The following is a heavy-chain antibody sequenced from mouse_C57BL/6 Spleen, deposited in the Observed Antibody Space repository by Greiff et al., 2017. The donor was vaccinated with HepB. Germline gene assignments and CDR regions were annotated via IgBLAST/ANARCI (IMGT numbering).Heavy chain of an antibody. CDR1: GYTFTSYW. Sequence: QVQLKQPGAELVRPGSSVKLSCKASGYTFTSYWMHWVKQRPIQGLEWIGNIDPSDSETHYNQKFKDKATLTVDKSSSTAYMQLSSLTSEDSAVYYCARRGYYGYFDYWGQGTTLTVSS. V-gene: IGHV1-52*01. CDR3: ARRGYYGYFDY. CDR2: IDPSDSET. J-gene: IGHJ2*01. D-gene: IGHD1-1*01.